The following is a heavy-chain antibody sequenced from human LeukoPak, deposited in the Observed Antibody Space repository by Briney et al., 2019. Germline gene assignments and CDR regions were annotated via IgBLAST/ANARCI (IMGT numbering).Heavy chain of an antibody. Sequence: SQTLSLTSTVSGGSVSSGDYYWSWIRQPPGKGLEWIGYIYYSGNTYYNPSLKSRLTISLDTSKNQFSLRLTSATAADTAVYYCARARRFAAAGTTAFDIWGQGTMVTVSS. D-gene: IGHD6-13*01. J-gene: IGHJ3*02. CDR1: GGSVSSGDYY. CDR3: ARARRFAAAGTTAFDI. CDR2: IYYSGNT. V-gene: IGHV4-30-4*01.